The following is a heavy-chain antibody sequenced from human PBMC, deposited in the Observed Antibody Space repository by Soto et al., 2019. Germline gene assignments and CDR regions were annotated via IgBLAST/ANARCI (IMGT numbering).Heavy chain of an antibody. CDR3: ARVNYCSGGSCYSGWFDP. D-gene: IGHD2-15*01. CDR1: GYTFTGYY. Sequence: ASVKVSCKASGYTFTGYYMHWVRQAPGQGLEWMGWINPNSGGTNYAQKFQGWVTMTRDTSISTAYMELSRLRSDDTAVYYCARVNYCSGGSCYSGWFDPWGQGTLVTVSS. CDR2: INPNSGGT. J-gene: IGHJ5*02. V-gene: IGHV1-2*04.